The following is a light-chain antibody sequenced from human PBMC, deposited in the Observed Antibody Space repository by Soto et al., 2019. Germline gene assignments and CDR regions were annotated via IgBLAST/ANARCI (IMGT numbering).Light chain of an antibody. V-gene: IGLV2-14*01. J-gene: IGLJ2*01. CDR3: AAWDDSLSGVV. Sequence: QSALTQPASVSGSPGQSITISCSGTSSDVGFYNYVSWFQQYPGKAPKLMIFEVTNRPSGVSDRFSGSKSDNTASLVISGLRSEDEADYYCAAWDDSLSGVVFGGGTKVTVL. CDR2: EVT. CDR1: SSDVGFYNY.